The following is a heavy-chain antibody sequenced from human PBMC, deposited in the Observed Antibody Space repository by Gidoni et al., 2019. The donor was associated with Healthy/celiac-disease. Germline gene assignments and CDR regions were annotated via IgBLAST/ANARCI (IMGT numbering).Heavy chain of an antibody. CDR3: ARGGTTDVDIVATSWFDP. V-gene: IGHV4-31*03. D-gene: IGHD5-12*01. CDR1: GCSIRSGGYY. Sequence: QVQLQESGPGLVKPSQTLSLTCTVSGCSIRSGGYYWSWIRQHPGKGLEWSGYIYYSGSTYYNPALKSRVTISVDTSKNQFSLKLSSGTAADTAVYYCARGGTTDVDIVATSWFDPGGQGTLVTVSS. CDR2: IYYSGST. J-gene: IGHJ5*02.